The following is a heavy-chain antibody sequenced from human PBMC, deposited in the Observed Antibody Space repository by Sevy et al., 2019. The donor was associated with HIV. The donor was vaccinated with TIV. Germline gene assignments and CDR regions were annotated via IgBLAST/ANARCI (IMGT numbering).Heavy chain of an antibody. CDR3: AHETFGRFES. Sequence: GGSLRLSCAASGFTFSANWMNWVRQAPGKGLEWVANIKGDGSDKHYVDSVEDRFIISRDNAKNLLYLQMNSLRVEDTAVYYCAHETFGRFESWGQGTLVTVSS. CDR2: IKGDGSDK. V-gene: IGHV3-7*01. J-gene: IGHJ4*02. CDR1: GFTFSANW. D-gene: IGHD3-16*01.